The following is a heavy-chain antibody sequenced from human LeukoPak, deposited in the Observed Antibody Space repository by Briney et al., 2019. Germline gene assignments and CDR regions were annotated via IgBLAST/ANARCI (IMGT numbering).Heavy chain of an antibody. D-gene: IGHD1-14*01. CDR1: GFTFNNYE. V-gene: IGHV3-13*01. CDR3: AREGRMGTADAFDV. J-gene: IGHJ3*01. CDR2: VGIAGDT. Sequence: GGSLRLSCAASGFTFNNYEMHWVRQTAGKGLEGVSAVGIAGDTFYAGSVEGRFSISRDNAESSLFLQMNSLRAGDTAVYYCAREGRMGTADAFDVWGQGTMVTVSS.